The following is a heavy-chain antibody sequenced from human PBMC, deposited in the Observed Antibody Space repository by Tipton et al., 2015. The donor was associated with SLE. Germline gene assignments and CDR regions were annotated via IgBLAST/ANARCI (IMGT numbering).Heavy chain of an antibody. CDR3: ARDFKGIVADYFDY. V-gene: IGHV4-59*01. Sequence: TLSLTCNVSGGSINTYYWSWIRQPPGKGLEWIGYIYYSGSTNYNPSLKSRVTISVDTSKNQFSLKLSSVTAADTAVYYCARDFKGIVADYFDYWGQGTLVTVSS. D-gene: IGHD1-26*01. J-gene: IGHJ4*02. CDR2: IYYSGST. CDR1: GGSINTYY.